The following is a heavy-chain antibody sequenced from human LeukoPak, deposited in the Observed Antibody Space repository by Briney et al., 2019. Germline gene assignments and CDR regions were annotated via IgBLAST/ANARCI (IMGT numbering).Heavy chain of an antibody. CDR1: GGSISFYY. D-gene: IGHD2-15*01. CDR2: VYFSGTT. J-gene: IGHJ4*02. V-gene: IGHV4-59*01. Sequence: ASETLSLTCTVSGGSISFYYWSWIRQPPGKGLEWIGYVYFSGTTNYNPSLKSRVTISLDTSKNQFSLKLSSVTAADTAVYYCAGIRVGAANFDDWGQGTLVTVSS. CDR3: AGIRVGAANFDD.